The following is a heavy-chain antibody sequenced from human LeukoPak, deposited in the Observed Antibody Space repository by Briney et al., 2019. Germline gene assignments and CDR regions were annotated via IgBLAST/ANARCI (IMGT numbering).Heavy chain of an antibody. D-gene: IGHD3-22*01. CDR3: ARAWYYYDSSGYYPFDY. V-gene: IGHV4-59*08. CDR1: GGSISTYY. CDR2: IYYTGST. Sequence: SETLSLTCTVSGGSISTYYWSWIRQPPGKGLEWIGYIYYTGSTNYNPSLKSRVTISVDTSKNQFSLKLSSVTAADTAVYYCARAWYYYDSSGYYPFDYWGQGTLVTVSS. J-gene: IGHJ4*02.